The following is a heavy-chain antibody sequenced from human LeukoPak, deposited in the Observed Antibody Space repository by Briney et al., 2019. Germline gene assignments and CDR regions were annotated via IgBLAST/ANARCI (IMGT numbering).Heavy chain of an antibody. CDR3: ANFGGYSGC. D-gene: IGHD5-12*01. J-gene: IGHJ4*02. CDR2: ISSNGGTT. CDR1: GFTFNSYA. V-gene: IGHV3-64D*09. Sequence: PGGSLRLSCSASGFTFNSYAMHWVRQAPGKGLEYVSAISSNGGTTYYADSVKGRFTISRDNSKNTVYLQMSSLRPEDTAVYYCANFGGYSGCWGQGTLVTVSS.